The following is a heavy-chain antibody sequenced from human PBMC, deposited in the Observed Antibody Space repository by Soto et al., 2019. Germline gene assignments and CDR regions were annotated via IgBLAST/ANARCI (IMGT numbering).Heavy chain of an antibody. CDR2: ISGSGGST. D-gene: IGHD2-15*01. V-gene: IGHV3-23*01. CDR3: AKLLVVVAATGHDAFDI. Sequence: GGSLRLSCAASGFTFSSYAMSWVRQAPGKGLEWVSAISGSGGSTYYADSVKGRFTISRDNSKNTLYLQMNSLRAEDTAVYYCAKLLVVVAATGHDAFDIWGQGTMVTVSS. CDR1: GFTFSSYA. J-gene: IGHJ3*02.